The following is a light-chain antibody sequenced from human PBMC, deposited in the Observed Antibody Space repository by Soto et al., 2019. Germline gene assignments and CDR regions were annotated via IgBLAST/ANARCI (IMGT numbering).Light chain of an antibody. Sequence: QPALTQPASVSGSPGQSLTISFTETNNYVGYYNYVSWYQQHPGKAPKLIIYDVSNGPSVLTNRFSGSKSGNTGSLTISGLQAEDEADYYCSSYTTPSTLVFGTGTKVPVL. CDR1: NNYVGYYNY. CDR2: DVS. J-gene: IGLJ1*01. V-gene: IGLV2-14*01. CDR3: SSYTTPSTLV.